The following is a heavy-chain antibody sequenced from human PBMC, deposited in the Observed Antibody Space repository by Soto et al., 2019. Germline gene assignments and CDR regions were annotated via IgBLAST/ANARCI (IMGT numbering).Heavy chain of an antibody. CDR2: IYSGGST. Sequence: TGGSLRLSCAASGFTVSSNYMSWVRQAPGKGLEWVSVIYSGGSTYYADSVKGRFTISRDNSKNTLYLQMNSLRAEDTAVYYCAGGLSTVTQDGMDVWGQGTTVTVSS. V-gene: IGHV3-53*01. CDR3: AGGLSTVTQDGMDV. CDR1: GFTVSSNY. J-gene: IGHJ6*02. D-gene: IGHD4-17*01.